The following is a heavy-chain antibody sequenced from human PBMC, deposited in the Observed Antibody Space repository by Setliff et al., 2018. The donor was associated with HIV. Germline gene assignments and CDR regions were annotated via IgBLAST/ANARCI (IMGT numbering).Heavy chain of an antibody. CDR1: GGSIRSHY. Sequence: SETLSLTCTVSGGSIRSHYWSWIRQPPGKRLEWIGYIYYSGSTNYNPSLKSRVTISVDTTKNQFSLKLSSVTAADTAVYYCARLRGSYDFSNWFDPWGQGTQVTVSS. D-gene: IGHD3-3*01. J-gene: IGHJ5*02. CDR2: IYYSGST. CDR3: ARLRGSYDFSNWFDP. V-gene: IGHV4-59*11.